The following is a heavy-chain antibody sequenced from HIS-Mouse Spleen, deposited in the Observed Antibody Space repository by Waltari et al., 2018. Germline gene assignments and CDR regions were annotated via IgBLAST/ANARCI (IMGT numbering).Heavy chain of an antibody. V-gene: IGHV4-39*07. CDR3: AREIPYSSSWYDWYFDL. D-gene: IGHD6-13*01. CDR1: GGSISSSSYY. CDR2: IYYSGGT. Sequence: QLQLQESGPGLVKPSETLSLTCTVSGGSISSSSYYWGWIRQPPGRGLEWIGIIYYSGGTYYNPSRRSRVTISVDTSKNQFSLKLSSVTAADTAVYYCAREIPYSSSWYDWYFDLWGRGTLVTVSS. J-gene: IGHJ2*01.